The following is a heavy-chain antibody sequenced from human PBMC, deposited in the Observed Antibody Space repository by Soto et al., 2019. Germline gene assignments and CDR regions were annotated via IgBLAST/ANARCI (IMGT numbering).Heavy chain of an antibody. D-gene: IGHD5-12*01. CDR3: SSWGFIVATNWYFDL. CDR1: GFSLSSYW. V-gene: IGHV3-7*01. J-gene: IGHJ2*01. Sequence: EVQLVESGGGLVLPGGSLRLSCAASGFSLSSYWMSWVRQAPGKGVEWVANIKQDGSEKYYVDSVKGRFTISRDNAKNSLYLQMNSLRAEDTAVYYCSSWGFIVATNWYFDLWGRGTLVTVSS. CDR2: IKQDGSEK.